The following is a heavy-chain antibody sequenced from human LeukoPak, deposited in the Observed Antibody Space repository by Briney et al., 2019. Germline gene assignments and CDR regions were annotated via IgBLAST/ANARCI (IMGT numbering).Heavy chain of an antibody. Sequence: PGGSLRLSCSASGFTFSSYAMYWVRQAPGKGLEYVSAISSNGGSPYYADSVKGRFTISRDNSKNTLYLQMSSLRAEDTAVYYCVKTAYDYDSSGYYFDAFDIWGQGTMVTVSS. CDR1: GFTFSSYA. CDR3: VKTAYDYDSSGYYFDAFDI. CDR2: ISSNGGSP. J-gene: IGHJ3*02. V-gene: IGHV3-64D*09. D-gene: IGHD3-22*01.